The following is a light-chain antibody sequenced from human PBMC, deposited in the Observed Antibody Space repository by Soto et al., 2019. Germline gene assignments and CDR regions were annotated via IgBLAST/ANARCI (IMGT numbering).Light chain of an antibody. CDR2: DAS. V-gene: IGKV1-39*01. Sequence: DIQMTQSPSSLSASVGNRVTITCRASQSISTYLNWYQKKPGKAPNLLIYDASRLQSGVPSRFSGSGGGTDFTLSISSVQPEDFATYFCQQSYMDPITFGQGTDWRL. J-gene: IGKJ5*01. CDR1: QSISTY. CDR3: QQSYMDPIT.